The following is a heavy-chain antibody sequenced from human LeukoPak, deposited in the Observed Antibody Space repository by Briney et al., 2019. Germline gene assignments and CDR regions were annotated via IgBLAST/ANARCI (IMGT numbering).Heavy chain of an antibody. D-gene: IGHD1-26*01. CDR1: GFRLSDYG. CDR3: ATGLLTWELRDY. CDR2: ISSSSSTI. J-gene: IGHJ4*02. Sequence: GGSLRLSCAASGFRLSDYGLHWVRQGPGKGLEWVSYISSSSSTIFYADSVKGRFTISRDNAKNSLYLQMNSLRAEDTAVYYCATGLLTWELRDYWGQGTLVTVSS. V-gene: IGHV3-48*01.